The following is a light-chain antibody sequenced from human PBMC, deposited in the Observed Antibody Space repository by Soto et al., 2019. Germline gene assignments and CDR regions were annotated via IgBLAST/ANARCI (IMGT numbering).Light chain of an antibody. CDR2: GAS. J-gene: IGKJ1*01. V-gene: IGKV3-20*01. Sequence: IVLTQSPGTRSLSPGERATLSCRASQSFSSSYLAWYQQKPGQAPRLLIYGASSRATGIPDRFSGSGSGTDFTLTISRLEPEDFAVYYCQQYGSSPPWTFGQGTKVDIK. CDR1: QSFSSSY. CDR3: QQYGSSPPWT.